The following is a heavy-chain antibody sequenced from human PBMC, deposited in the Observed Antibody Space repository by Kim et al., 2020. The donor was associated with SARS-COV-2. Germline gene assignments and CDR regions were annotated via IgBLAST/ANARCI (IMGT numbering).Heavy chain of an antibody. CDR3: ASARYCTSTSCLYYFDY. V-gene: IGHV1-8*01. CDR2: MNPISGNT. J-gene: IGHJ4*02. D-gene: IGHD2-2*01. Sequence: ASVKVSCKASGYTFTSYDINWVRQATGQGLEWMGWMNPISGNTGYAQKFQGRVNMTRETSITTAYMELSSLRSEDTAVYYCASARYCTSTSCLYYFDYWGQGTLVTVSS. CDR1: GYTFTSYD.